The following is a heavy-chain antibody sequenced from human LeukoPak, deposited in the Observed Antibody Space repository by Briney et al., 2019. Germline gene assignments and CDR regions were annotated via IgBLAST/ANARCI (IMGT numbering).Heavy chain of an antibody. D-gene: IGHD3-22*01. CDR3: VNYYDSSDYQQPNHFDY. CDR1: GGSISSSSYD. V-gene: IGHV4-39*01. J-gene: IGHJ4*02. CDR2: IYYSGST. Sequence: SETLSLTCTVYGGSISSSSYDWGWIRQPPGKGLDWIGSIYYSGSTYYNPSLKSRFTISVDTSKNQFSLKLSSVTAADTAMYYCVNYYDSSDYQQPNHFDYWGQGTLVTVSS.